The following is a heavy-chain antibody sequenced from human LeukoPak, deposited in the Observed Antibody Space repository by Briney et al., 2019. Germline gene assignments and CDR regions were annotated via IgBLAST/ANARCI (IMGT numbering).Heavy chain of an antibody. Sequence: GGSLRLSCAASGFTFSSYAMSWVRQAPGKGLEWVSAISGSGGSTYYADSVKGRFTISRDNSKNTLYLQMNSLRAEDTAVYYCAKSLPPEKLQWFGGLFAQYYFDYWGQGTLVTVSS. CDR3: AKSLPPEKLQWFGGLFAQYYFDY. V-gene: IGHV3-23*01. CDR1: GFTFSSYA. D-gene: IGHD3-10*01. CDR2: ISGSGGST. J-gene: IGHJ4*02.